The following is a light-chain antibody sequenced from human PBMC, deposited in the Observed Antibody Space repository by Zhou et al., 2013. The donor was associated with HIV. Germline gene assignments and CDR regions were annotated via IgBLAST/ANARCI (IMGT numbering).Light chain of an antibody. CDR1: QSVRSN. V-gene: IGKV3-15*01. CDR2: GAS. J-gene: IGKJ4*01. CDR3: QQRSNWPRLT. Sequence: EIVMTQSPATLSVSPGERATLSCRASQSVRSNLAWYQQKLGQAPRLLIYGASTRATGIPARFSGSGSGTDFTLTISRLEPEDFAVYYCQQRSNWPRLTFGGGTKVEIK.